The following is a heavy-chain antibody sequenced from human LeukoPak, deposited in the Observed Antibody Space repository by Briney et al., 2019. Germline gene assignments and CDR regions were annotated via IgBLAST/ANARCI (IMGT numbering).Heavy chain of an antibody. V-gene: IGHV3-30*04. J-gene: IGHJ4*02. CDR3: ARDRYLAAAGYFDY. D-gene: IGHD6-13*01. Sequence: GRSLRLSCAASGFTFSSYAMRWVRQAPGKGLEWVAVISYDGSNKYYADSVKGRFTISRDNSKNTLYLQMNSLRAEDTAVYYCARDRYLAAAGYFDYWGQGTLVTVSS. CDR2: ISYDGSNK. CDR1: GFTFSSYA.